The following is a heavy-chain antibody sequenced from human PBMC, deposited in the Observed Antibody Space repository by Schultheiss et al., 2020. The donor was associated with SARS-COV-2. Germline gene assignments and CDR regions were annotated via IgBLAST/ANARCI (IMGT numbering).Heavy chain of an antibody. Sequence: GGSLRLSCAASGFTFSSYGMHWVRQAPGKGLEWVSYISSSGSTIYYADSVKGRFTISRDNAKNSLYLQMNSLRAEDTAVYYCARVRPGGYGMDVWGQGTTVTVSS. CDR3: ARVRPGGYGMDV. CDR1: GFTFSSYG. V-gene: IGHV3-48*04. CDR2: ISSSGSTI. J-gene: IGHJ6*02.